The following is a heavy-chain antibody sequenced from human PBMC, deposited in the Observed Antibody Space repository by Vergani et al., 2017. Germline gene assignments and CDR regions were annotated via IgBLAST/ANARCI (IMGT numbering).Heavy chain of an antibody. CDR1: GFTFNHYA. CDR3: AKDAVDSTMMVVVHFDY. Sequence: EVQLLESGGDLVQPGGSLRLSCAASGFTFNHYAMNWVRQAPGKGLEWVSGISGSGGSTYYAGSVKGRFTISRDSSKNTLYLQMSSLRAEDTAVYYCAKDAVDSTMMVVVHFDYWGQGTLVTVSS. CDR2: ISGSGGST. V-gene: IGHV3-23*01. J-gene: IGHJ4*02. D-gene: IGHD3-22*01.